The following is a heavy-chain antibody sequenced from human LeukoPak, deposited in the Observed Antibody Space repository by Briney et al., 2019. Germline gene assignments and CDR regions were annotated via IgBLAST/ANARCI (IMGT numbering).Heavy chain of an antibody. CDR3: ARQPTSIVGATGAFDI. CDR1: GFTFSDYW. D-gene: IGHD1-26*01. Sequence: GGSLRLSCAASGFTFSDYWMHWVRQSPGKGLVWVSRINSDESSTDYADSVKGRFTISRDNAKNTLYLQMNSLRAEDTAIYYCARQPTSIVGATGAFDIWGQGTMVTVSS. J-gene: IGHJ3*02. CDR2: INSDESST. V-gene: IGHV3-74*01.